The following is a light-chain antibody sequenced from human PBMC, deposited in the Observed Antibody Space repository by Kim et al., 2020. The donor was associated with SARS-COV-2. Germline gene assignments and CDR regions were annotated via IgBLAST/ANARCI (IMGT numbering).Light chain of an antibody. CDR3: FSHTNTDTGV. V-gene: IGLV2-14*03. J-gene: IGLJ3*02. CDR1: RSDVGGYDY. CDR2: GVT. Sequence: GQSITSSCSGTRSDVGGYDYVSWYQQHPDKAPKLIIYGVTKRPSGVSDRFSGSKSGNTASLTISGLQAEDEADYYCFSHTNTDTGVFGGGTQLTVL.